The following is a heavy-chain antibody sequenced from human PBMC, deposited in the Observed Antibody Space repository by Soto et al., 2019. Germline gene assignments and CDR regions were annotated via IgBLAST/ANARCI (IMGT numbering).Heavy chain of an antibody. V-gene: IGHV4-59*08. J-gene: IGHJ4*02. CDR1: GGSISSYY. D-gene: IGHD6-13*01. CDR3: ARHSPQTERLTKKPPFKSSSIDY. Sequence: SETLSLTCTVSGGSISSYYWSWIRQPPGKGLEWIGYIYYSGSTNYNPSLKSRVTISVDTSKNQFSLKLSSVTAADTAVYYCARHSPQTERLTKKPPFKSSSIDYWGQGTLVTVSS. CDR2: IYYSGST.